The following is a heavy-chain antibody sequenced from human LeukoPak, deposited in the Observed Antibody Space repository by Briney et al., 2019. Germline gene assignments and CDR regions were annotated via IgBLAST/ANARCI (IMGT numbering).Heavy chain of an antibody. CDR3: ARPSTTRFPPAAFDI. CDR1: GFTFSSYG. Sequence: PGGSLRLSCAASGFTFSSYGMHWVRQAPGKGLEWVAVIWYDGSNKYYADSAKVRFTISRDNSKNTLYLQMNSLRAADTAVYYCARPSTTRFPPAAFDIWGQGTMVTVSS. J-gene: IGHJ3*02. D-gene: IGHD4-11*01. V-gene: IGHV3-33*01. CDR2: IWYDGSNK.